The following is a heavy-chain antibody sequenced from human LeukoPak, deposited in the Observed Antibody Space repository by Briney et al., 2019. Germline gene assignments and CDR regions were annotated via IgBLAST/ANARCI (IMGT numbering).Heavy chain of an antibody. CDR1: GFSLNNAW. CDR2: IKSKTDGETI. J-gene: IGHJ5*02. D-gene: IGHD1-26*01. V-gene: IGHV3-15*01. Sequence: GGSLRLSCAASGFSLNNAWMSWVRQAPGKGLGWVGRIKSKTDGETIDYAAPVRGRSTISRDDSKNMVYLVLNNVKTEDTAVYYCTTGHIVGTTKGANWFDPWGQGTLVTVSS. CDR3: TTGHIVGTTKGANWFDP.